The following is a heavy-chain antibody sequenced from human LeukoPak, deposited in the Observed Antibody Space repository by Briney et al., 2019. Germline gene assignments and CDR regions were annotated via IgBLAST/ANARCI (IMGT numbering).Heavy chain of an antibody. Sequence: ASVKVSCKASGYTFTGYYMHWVRQAPGQGLEWMGWINPNSGGTNYAQKFQGRVTMTRDTSISTAYMELSRLRSDDTAVYYCARLGDGIAVAGTISWFDPWGQGTLVTVSS. V-gene: IGHV1-2*02. CDR1: GYTFTGYY. J-gene: IGHJ5*02. CDR2: INPNSGGT. CDR3: ARLGDGIAVAGTISWFDP. D-gene: IGHD6-19*01.